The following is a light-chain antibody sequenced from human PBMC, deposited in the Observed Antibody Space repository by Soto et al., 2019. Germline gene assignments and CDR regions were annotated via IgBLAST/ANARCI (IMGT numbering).Light chain of an antibody. J-gene: IGKJ1*01. V-gene: IGKV3-20*01. CDR2: DAS. CDR3: QHYGTSPQT. CDR1: QSVSNMY. Sequence: EIVLTQSPDTLSLSLGERATLSCRASQSVSNMYLAWYQQKPGQAPRLLIYDASIRATGIPDRFSGSGSGTDFTLTITRLEPEDFAVYYCQHYGTSPQTFGQGTKVEIK.